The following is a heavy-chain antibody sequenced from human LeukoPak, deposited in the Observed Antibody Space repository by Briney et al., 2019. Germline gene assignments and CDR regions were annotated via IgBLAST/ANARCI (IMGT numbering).Heavy chain of an antibody. V-gene: IGHV5-51*01. CDR1: GYSFTTYW. CDR3: ARHLSSTGGRCYVDY. Sequence: GESRKISCTTSGYSFTTYWIGWVRQVAGKDLEWMGIIYPGDSDTRYSPSFEGQVTISADKSTSTAYLQWSSLKASDTATYYCARHLSSTGGRCYVDYWGQGTLVTVSS. CDR2: IYPGDSDT. J-gene: IGHJ4*02. D-gene: IGHD2-2*01.